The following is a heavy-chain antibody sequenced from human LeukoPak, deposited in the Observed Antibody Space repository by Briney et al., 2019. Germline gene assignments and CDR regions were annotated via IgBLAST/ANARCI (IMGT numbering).Heavy chain of an antibody. CDR3: ATWLVRGSRSSYFDY. V-gene: IGHV1-8*01. D-gene: IGHD6-6*01. CDR2: MNINIGAT. Sequence: ASVKVSCKASGYTFTNYDFNWVRQATGQGLEWMGGMNINIGATGYAQKFQGRVTMTRDTSINTAYMELSSLRSEDTAVYYCATWLVRGSRSSYFDYWGQGTLVTVSA. J-gene: IGHJ4*02. CDR1: GYTFTNYD.